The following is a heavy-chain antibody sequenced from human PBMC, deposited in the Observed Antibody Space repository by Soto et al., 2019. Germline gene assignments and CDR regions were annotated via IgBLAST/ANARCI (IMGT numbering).Heavy chain of an antibody. J-gene: IGHJ6*02. CDR2: IIPISGTT. V-gene: IGHV1-69*13. CDR1: GGTFSTHA. Sequence: SVKVSCKASGGTFSTHAIIWVRQAPVHGLEWMGGIIPISGTTYYTQKFQGRVTITEDEPTSTAFMELSSLKSEDTAVFYSARGYCSGGNCYPGMDVWGQGTMVTVSS. CDR3: ARGYCSGGNCYPGMDV. D-gene: IGHD2-15*01.